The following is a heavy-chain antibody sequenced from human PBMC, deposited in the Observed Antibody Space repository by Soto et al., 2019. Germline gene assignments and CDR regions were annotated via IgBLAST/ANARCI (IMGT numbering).Heavy chain of an antibody. Sequence: PGGSLRLSCAASGFTFSSYAMSWVRQAPGKGLEWVSAISGSGGSTYYADSVKGRFTISRDNSKNTLYLQMNSLRAEDTAVYYCAKGYCTNGICYTHYYYYYMDVWGKGTTVTVSS. D-gene: IGHD2-8*01. V-gene: IGHV3-23*01. CDR2: ISGSGGST. CDR3: AKGYCTNGICYTHYYYYYMDV. J-gene: IGHJ6*03. CDR1: GFTFSSYA.